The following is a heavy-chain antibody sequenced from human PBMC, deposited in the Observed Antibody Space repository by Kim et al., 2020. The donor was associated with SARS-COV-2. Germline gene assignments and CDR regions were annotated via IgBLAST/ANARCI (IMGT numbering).Heavy chain of an antibody. CDR2: IYHSGST. V-gene: IGHV4-4*02. CDR3: ATSPGAADYYFDY. D-gene: IGHD6-13*01. Sequence: SETLSLTCAVSGGSISSSNWWSWVRQPPGKGLEWIGEIYHSGSTNYNPSLKSRVTISVDKSKNQFSLKLSSVTAADTAVYYCATSPGAADYYFDYWGQGTLVTVSS. CDR1: GGSISSSNW. J-gene: IGHJ4*02.